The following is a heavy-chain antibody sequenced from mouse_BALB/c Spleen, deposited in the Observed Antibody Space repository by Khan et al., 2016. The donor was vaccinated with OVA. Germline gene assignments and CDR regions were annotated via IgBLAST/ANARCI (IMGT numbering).Heavy chain of an antibody. CDR2: IWGAGST. V-gene: IGHV2-3*01. CDR3: AIIYYGYDWFAY. Sequence: QVQLKESGPGLVAPSQSLSIRCTVSGLSLTNYGVSWVRQPPGKGLEWLGVIWGAGSTTYHSVLKSRLSISKDNSKSQVFVKLNSLQTDDTATYYWAIIYYGYDWFAYWGQGTMVTVSA. D-gene: IGHD2-2*01. J-gene: IGHJ3*01. CDR1: GLSLTNYG.